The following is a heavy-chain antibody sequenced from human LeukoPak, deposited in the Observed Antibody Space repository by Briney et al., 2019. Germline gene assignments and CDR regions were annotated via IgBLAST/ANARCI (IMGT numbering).Heavy chain of an antibody. J-gene: IGHJ5*02. D-gene: IGHD3-10*01. Sequence: GGSLRLSCAASGFTFSSYAMHWVRQAPGKGLEYVSAISSNGGSTYYANSVKGRFTISRDNSKNTLYLQMGSLRAEDMAVYYCARDRAIRGLGNWFDPWGQGTLVTVSS. V-gene: IGHV3-64*01. CDR1: GFTFSSYA. CDR3: ARDRAIRGLGNWFDP. CDR2: ISSNGGST.